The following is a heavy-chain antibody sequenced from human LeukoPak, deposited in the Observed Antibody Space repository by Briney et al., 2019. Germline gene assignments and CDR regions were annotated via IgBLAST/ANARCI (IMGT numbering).Heavy chain of an antibody. CDR2: IWYDGSDK. V-gene: IGHV3-33*01. CDR1: GFTFSNYL. J-gene: IGHJ4*02. Sequence: AGSLTLTYAASGFTFSNYLMQWLRQAPGKGLEWVAVIWYDGSDKYYADSVKGRFTISRDNSKNTLYLQMNSLRAEDTAVYYCASDDIVATTTDSWGQGTLVTVSS. CDR3: ASDDIVATTTDS. D-gene: IGHD5-12*01.